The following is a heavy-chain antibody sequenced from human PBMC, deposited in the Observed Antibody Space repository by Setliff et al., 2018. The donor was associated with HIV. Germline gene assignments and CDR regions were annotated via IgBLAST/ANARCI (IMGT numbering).Heavy chain of an antibody. CDR1: GGSIYRGDYF. CDR2: IYYSGST. Sequence: PPQTLSPTCTVSGGSIYRGDYFWSWIRQHPGKGLEWIGYIYYSGSTYYNPSLKSRVTRSGDTSKNQFSLKLSSVTAADTAGYYCARAYYDSVWGSHRYRFYYFDYWGQGSLVTVSS. J-gene: IGHJ4*02. D-gene: IGHD3-16*02. V-gene: IGHV4-31*03. CDR3: ARAYYDSVWGSHRYRFYYFDY.